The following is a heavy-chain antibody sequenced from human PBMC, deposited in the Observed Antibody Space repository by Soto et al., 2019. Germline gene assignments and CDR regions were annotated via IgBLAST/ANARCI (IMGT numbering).Heavy chain of an antibody. CDR3: ARHLSGYGYLYFEY. CDR2: GYHGGNT. J-gene: IGHJ4*02. Sequence: QLQLQESGPGLVKPSETQSLTCTVSGGSISSNSYYWAWIRQPPGKGLEWIGSGYHGGNTYYNPSHESRVTISVDTSTYQFSLNLNFVTAADTAVYYFARHLSGYGYLYFEYWGQGILVTVSS. V-gene: IGHV4-39*01. D-gene: IGHD5-18*01. CDR1: GGSISSNSYY.